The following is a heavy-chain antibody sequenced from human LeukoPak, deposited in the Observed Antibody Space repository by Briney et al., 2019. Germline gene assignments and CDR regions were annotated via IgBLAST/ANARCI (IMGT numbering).Heavy chain of an antibody. V-gene: IGHV3-21*01. D-gene: IGHD3-10*01. J-gene: IGHJ4*02. CDR2: ISSSGSYI. CDR1: GFTFSSYG. CDR3: ARDRSLGTVWFGPKRYYYFDY. Sequence: PGGSLRLSCAASGFTFSSYGMNWVRQAPGKGLEWVSSISSSGSYIYHADSVKGRFTISRDNAKNSLYLQMNSLRAEDTAVYYCARDRSLGTVWFGPKRYYYFDYWGQGTLVTVSS.